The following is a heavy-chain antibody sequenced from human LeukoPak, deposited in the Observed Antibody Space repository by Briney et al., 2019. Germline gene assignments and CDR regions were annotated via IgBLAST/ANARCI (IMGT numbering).Heavy chain of an antibody. CDR1: GGSISSGDYY. V-gene: IGHV4-30-4*02. Sequence: PSETLSLTCTVSGGSISSGDYYWSWIRQPPGKGLEWIGYIYYSGSTYYNPSLKSRVTISVDTSKNQFSLKLSSVTAADTAVYYCAREIYDFWSGSDAFDIWGQGTMVTVSS. CDR2: IYYSGST. D-gene: IGHD3-3*01. CDR3: AREIYDFWSGSDAFDI. J-gene: IGHJ3*02.